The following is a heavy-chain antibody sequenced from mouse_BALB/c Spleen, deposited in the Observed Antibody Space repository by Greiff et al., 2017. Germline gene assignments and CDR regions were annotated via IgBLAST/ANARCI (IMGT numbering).Heavy chain of an antibody. CDR3: ARSPIYYGNSAWFAY. CDR1: GFTFSSFG. CDR2: ISSGSSTI. J-gene: IGHJ3*01. D-gene: IGHD2-1*01. Sequence: EVKLMESGGGLVQPGGSRKLSCAASGFTFSSFGMHWVRQAPEKGLEWVAYISSGSSTIYYADTVKGRFTISRDNPKNTLFLQMTSLRSEDTAMYYCARSPIYYGNSAWFAYWGQGTLVTVSA. V-gene: IGHV5-17*02.